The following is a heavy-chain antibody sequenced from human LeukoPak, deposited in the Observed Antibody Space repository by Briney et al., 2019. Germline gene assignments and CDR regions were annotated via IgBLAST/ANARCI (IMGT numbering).Heavy chain of an antibody. CDR1: GGSISSYY. D-gene: IGHD2-15*01. J-gene: IGHJ4*02. V-gene: IGHV4-4*07. CDR2: IYTSGST. Sequence: SETLSLTCTVSGGSISSYYWSWIRQPAGKGLEWIGRIYTSGSTNYNPSLKSRVTMSVDTSKNQFSLKLSSVTAADTAVNYCARECSGGSCYNWFDYWGQGTLVTVSS. CDR3: ARECSGGSCYNWFDY.